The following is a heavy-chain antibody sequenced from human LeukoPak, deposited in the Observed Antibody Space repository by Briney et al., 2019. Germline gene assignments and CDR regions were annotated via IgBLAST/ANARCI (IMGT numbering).Heavy chain of an antibody. J-gene: IGHJ6*03. D-gene: IGHD6-13*01. Sequence: SETLSLTCTVSGYSISSGYYWGWIRQPPGKGLEWIGSIYHSGSTYYNPSLKSRVTISVDTSKNQFSLKLSSVTAADTAVYYCARGVRSSSWYSYYYMDVWGKGTTVTASS. CDR2: IYHSGST. CDR3: ARGVRSSSWYSYYYMDV. CDR1: GYSISSGYY. V-gene: IGHV4-38-2*02.